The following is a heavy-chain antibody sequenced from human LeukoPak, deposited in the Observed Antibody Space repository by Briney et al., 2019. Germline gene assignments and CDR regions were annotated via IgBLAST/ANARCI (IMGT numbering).Heavy chain of an antibody. D-gene: IGHD3-10*01. Sequence: PGGSLRLSCAASGFTFDDYAMHWVRQAPGKGLEWVSGISWNSGSIGYADSVKGRFTISRDNAKNSLYLQMNSLKTEDTAVYYCTTGRSLWGQGTLVTVSS. J-gene: IGHJ4*02. CDR1: GFTFDDYA. CDR2: ISWNSGSI. CDR3: TTGRSL. V-gene: IGHV3-9*01.